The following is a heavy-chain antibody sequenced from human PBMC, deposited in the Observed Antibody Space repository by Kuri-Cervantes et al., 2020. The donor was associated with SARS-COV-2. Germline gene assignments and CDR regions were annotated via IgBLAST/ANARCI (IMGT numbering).Heavy chain of an antibody. Sequence: GGSLRLSCSASGLSFGNSVMHWVRQAPGKGLQYVSSINSNGGSIYHTDSVKGRFTISRDNSKNTLYLQMSSLRAEDTAVYYCAKSMSIAAPASDYWGQGTLVTVSS. CDR1: GLSFGNSV. D-gene: IGHD6-13*01. CDR3: AKSMSIAAPASDY. CDR2: INSNGGSI. V-gene: IGHV3-64D*06. J-gene: IGHJ4*02.